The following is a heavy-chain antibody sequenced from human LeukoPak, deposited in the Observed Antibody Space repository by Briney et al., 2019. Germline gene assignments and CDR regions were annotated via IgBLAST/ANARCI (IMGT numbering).Heavy chain of an antibody. D-gene: IGHD4-17*01. Sequence: SETLSLTCTVSGGSISSYYWIWIRQPAGKGLEWIGRIQTSGNADYNPSLKSRVTMSVDTSKNQFSLRLRSVTAADTAVYYCARDPGDYNHDWYFDLWGRGTLATVSS. CDR3: ARDPGDYNHDWYFDL. CDR2: IQTSGNA. J-gene: IGHJ2*01. CDR1: GGSISSYY. V-gene: IGHV4-4*07.